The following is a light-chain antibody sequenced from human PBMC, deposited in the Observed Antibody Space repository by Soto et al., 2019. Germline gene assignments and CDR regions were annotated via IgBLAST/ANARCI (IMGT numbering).Light chain of an antibody. J-gene: IGLJ1*01. V-gene: IGLV3-21*02. Sequence: SFELTQPPSVSVAPGQTARITCGGNNIGGKSVHWYQQKPGQAPVLVVYDDRDRPSGIPERFSGSNSGNTATLTISRVEAGDEADYYCQVWDYISDHYVFGTGTKVTVL. CDR2: DDR. CDR3: QVWDYISDHYV. CDR1: NIGGKS.